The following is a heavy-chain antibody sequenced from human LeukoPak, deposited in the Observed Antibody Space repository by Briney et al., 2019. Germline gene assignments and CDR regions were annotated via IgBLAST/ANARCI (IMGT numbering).Heavy chain of an antibody. CDR2: IYHSGST. CDR1: GGSISSGGYS. CDR3: ARAEAGVGYFDY. Sequence: SQTLSLTCAVSGGSISSGGYSWSWIRQPPGKGLEWIGYIYHSGSTYYNPSLKSRVTISVDRSKNQFSLKLSSVTAADTAVYYCARAEAGVGYFDYWGQGTLVTVSS. V-gene: IGHV4-30-2*01. J-gene: IGHJ4*02. D-gene: IGHD1-26*01.